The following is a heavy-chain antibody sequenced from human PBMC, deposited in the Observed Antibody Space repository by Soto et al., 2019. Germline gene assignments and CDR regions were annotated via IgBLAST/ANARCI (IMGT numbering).Heavy chain of an antibody. J-gene: IGHJ4*02. Sequence: QVQLVQSGAEVMEPGASVKVSCKASGYTFTTYAMHWVRQAPGQRLEWMGWXNGGNGDTKSSQKFQGRVAITRDTSASPAYMELSSLRSEDTAVYYCARGPNSLLGYCTTSSCYLDYWGQGTLVTVSS. V-gene: IGHV1-3*01. D-gene: IGHD2-2*01. CDR2: XNGGNGDT. CDR1: GYTFTTYA. CDR3: ARGPNSLLGYCTTSSCYLDY.